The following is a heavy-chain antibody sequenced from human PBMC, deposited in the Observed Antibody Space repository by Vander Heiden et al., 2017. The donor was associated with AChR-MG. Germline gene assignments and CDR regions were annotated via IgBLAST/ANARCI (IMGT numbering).Heavy chain of an antibody. J-gene: IGHJ4*02. CDR1: GGTFSSYA. Sequence: QVHLVQSGAEVKKPGSSVKVSCKASGGTFSSYAISWVRQAPGQGLGWMGGIIPILGTANYEQKFQGGVRITAEKSTSTAYMELSSLSSEDTAVYYWASSKHPKKMVRGVIIKYYFDYWGQGTLVTVSS. V-gene: IGHV1-69*06. CDR3: ASSKHPKKMVRGVIIKYYFDY. D-gene: IGHD3-10*01. CDR2: IIPILGTA.